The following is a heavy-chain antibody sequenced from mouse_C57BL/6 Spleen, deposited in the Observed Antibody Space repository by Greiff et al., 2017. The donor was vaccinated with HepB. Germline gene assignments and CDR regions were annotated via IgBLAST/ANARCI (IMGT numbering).Heavy chain of an antibody. V-gene: IGHV1-82*01. Sequence: QVQLQQSGPELVKPGASVKISCKASGYAFSSSWMNWVKQRPGKGLEWIGRIYPGDGDTNYNGKFKGKATLTADKSSSTAYMHLSSLTSEDSAVYSCARCPQGYSMDYWGQGTSVTVSS. CDR3: ARCPQGYSMDY. CDR2: IYPGDGDT. CDR1: GYAFSSSW. D-gene: IGHD3-2*02. J-gene: IGHJ4*01.